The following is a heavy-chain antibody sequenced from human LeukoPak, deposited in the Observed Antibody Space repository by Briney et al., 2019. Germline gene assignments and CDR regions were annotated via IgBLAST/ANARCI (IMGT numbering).Heavy chain of an antibody. D-gene: IGHD4-11*01. CDR2: ISGSSSFI. J-gene: IGHJ4*02. CDR1: GFTFSSYS. V-gene: IGHV3-21*01. CDR3: ARVRTTSLDY. Sequence: GGSLRLSCAASGFTFSSYSMNWIRQAPGKGLEWVSSISGSSSFIYYADSVKGRFTISRDNAKNSLYLQMNSLRAEDTAVYYCARVRTTSLDYWGQGTLVTVSS.